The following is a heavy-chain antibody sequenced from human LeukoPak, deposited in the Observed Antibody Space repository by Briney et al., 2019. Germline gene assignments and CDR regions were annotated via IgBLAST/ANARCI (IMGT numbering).Heavy chain of an antibody. CDR2: IYYSGST. Sequence: SETLSLTCTVSGGSISSSSYYWGWIRQPPGKGLEWIGSIYYSGSTYYNPSLKSRVTIFVDTSKNQFSLKLSSVTAADTAVYYCARHYYDILTGYYSPYYFDYWGQGTLVTVSS. J-gene: IGHJ4*02. CDR1: GGSISSSSYY. V-gene: IGHV4-39*01. CDR3: ARHYYDILTGYYSPYYFDY. D-gene: IGHD3-9*01.